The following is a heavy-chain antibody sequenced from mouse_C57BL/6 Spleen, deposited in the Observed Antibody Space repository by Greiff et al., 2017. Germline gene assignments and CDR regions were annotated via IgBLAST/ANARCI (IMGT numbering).Heavy chain of an antibody. CDR2: IDPENGDT. Sequence: VQLQQSGAELVRPGASVKLSCTASGFNIKDDYMHWVKQRPEQGLEWIGWIDPENGDTEYASKFQGKATITADTSSNTAYLQLSSLTSEDTAVYYCTTGRSYYAMDYWGQGTSVTVSS. CDR1: GFNIKDDY. V-gene: IGHV14-4*01. CDR3: TTGRSYYAMDY. J-gene: IGHJ4*01.